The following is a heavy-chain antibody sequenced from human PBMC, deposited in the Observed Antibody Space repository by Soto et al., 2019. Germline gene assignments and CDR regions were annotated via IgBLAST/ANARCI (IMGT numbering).Heavy chain of an antibody. CDR2: ISPYNGNT. V-gene: IGHV1-18*04. CDR1: GYTFSNYG. D-gene: IGHD3-9*01. CDR3: ARELVSSGYDN. Sequence: QVQLVQSGAEVKKPGASVRVSCKASGYTFSNYGIIWVRQAPGQGLEWVAWISPYNGNTNSTQKRQGRLTMTTDTSTSTAYMDLRSLRSDDTAVYYFARELVSSGYDNWGQGTLVTVSP. J-gene: IGHJ4*02.